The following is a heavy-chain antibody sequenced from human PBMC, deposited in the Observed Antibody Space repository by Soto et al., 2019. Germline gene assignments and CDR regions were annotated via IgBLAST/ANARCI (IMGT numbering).Heavy chain of an antibody. J-gene: IGHJ2*01. CDR2: INPYNGNT. Sequence: QVQLVQSGNDVKKPGASVKVSCKASGYTFSNNGITWVRQAPGQGLEWMGWINPYNGNTNYAQKFQGRVSMTTDTSTSTAYMELRSLRSDDTAVYYCARTRSDISGYYDWYFDLWGRGTLVTVSS. CDR3: ARTRSDISGYYDWYFDL. V-gene: IGHV1-18*01. D-gene: IGHD3-22*01. CDR1: GYTFSNNG.